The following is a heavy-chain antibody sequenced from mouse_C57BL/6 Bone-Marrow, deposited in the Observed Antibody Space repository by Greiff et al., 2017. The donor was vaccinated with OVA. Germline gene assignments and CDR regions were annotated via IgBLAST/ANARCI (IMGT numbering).Heavy chain of an antibody. CDR3: ARSVITTVEGDFAMDY. CDR1: GYTFTSYW. CDR2: IYPGSGRT. Sequence: VQLQQSGAELVKPGASVKMSCKASGYTFTSYWITWVKQRPGQGLEWIGDIYPGSGRTNYNEKFKSKATLTVDTSSSTAYMQLSSLTSEDSAVYYCARSVITTVEGDFAMDYWGQGTSVTVSS. D-gene: IGHD1-1*01. J-gene: IGHJ4*01. V-gene: IGHV1-55*01.